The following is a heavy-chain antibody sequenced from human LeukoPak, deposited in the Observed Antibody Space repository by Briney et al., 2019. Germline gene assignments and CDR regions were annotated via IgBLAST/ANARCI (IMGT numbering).Heavy chain of an antibody. CDR2: ISWNSGSI. D-gene: IGHD6-13*01. J-gene: IGHJ4*02. V-gene: IGHV3-9*01. CDR1: GFTFDDYA. Sequence: GRSLRLSCAASGFTFDDYAMHWVRQAPGKGLEWVSGISWNSGSIGYADSVKGRFTISRGNAKNSLYLQMNSLRAEDTALYYCAKDESPMGIAAADYWGQGTLVTVPS. CDR3: AKDESPMGIAAADY.